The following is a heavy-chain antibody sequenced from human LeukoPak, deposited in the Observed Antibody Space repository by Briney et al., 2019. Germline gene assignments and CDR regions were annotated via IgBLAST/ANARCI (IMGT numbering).Heavy chain of an antibody. CDR3: AKGQSYNDY. Sequence: GGSLRLSCAASGFTFSSFGMSWVRQAPGKGLEYVSSNSGSGGNTYYADSVKGRFTISRDNSKNTLYLQMNSLRAEDTAVYYCAKGQSYNDYWGQGTRVTVSS. D-gene: IGHD5-24*01. J-gene: IGHJ4*02. CDR1: GFTFSSFG. V-gene: IGHV3-23*01. CDR2: NSGSGGNT.